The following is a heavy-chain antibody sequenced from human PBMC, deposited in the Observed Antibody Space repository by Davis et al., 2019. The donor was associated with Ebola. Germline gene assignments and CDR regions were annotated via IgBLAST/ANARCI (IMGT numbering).Heavy chain of an antibody. CDR3: ARDRYYDSSGYYYRAFDI. V-gene: IGHV3-7*01. CDR1: GFTFSSYS. CDR2: IKEDGSEK. D-gene: IGHD3-22*01. J-gene: IGHJ3*02. Sequence: GGSLRLSCAGSGFTFSSYSMSWVRQAPGKGLEWVANIKEDGSEKYYVDSVKGRFTISRDNAKNSLYLQMNSLRAEDTAVYYCARDRYYDSSGYYYRAFDIWGQGTMVTVSS.